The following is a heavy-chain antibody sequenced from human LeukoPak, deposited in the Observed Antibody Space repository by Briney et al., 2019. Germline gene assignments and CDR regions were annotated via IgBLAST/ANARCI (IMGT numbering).Heavy chain of an antibody. CDR1: GASIRSYY. CDR3: ARVVYSYGYVIDY. D-gene: IGHD5-18*01. CDR2: IYYSGST. Sequence: PSETLSLTCSVSGASIRSYYWSWIRQPPGKGLEWIGYIYYSGSTNCTPSLKSRVTISVDTSKKQFSLKLSSVTAADTAVYYCARVVYSYGYVIDYWGQGTLVTVSS. J-gene: IGHJ4*02. V-gene: IGHV4-59*08.